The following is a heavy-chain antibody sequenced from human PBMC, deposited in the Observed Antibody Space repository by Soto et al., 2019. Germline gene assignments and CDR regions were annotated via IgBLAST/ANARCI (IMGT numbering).Heavy chain of an antibody. CDR3: ASFSSGYSNYFDY. D-gene: IGHD3-22*01. CDR2: IYYSGST. J-gene: IGHJ4*02. CDR1: GGSISSYY. V-gene: IGHV4-59*07. Sequence: SDTLSLTCTVSGGSISSYYWSWIRQPPGKGLEWIGYIYYSGSTNYNPSLKSRVTISVDTSKNQFSLKLSSVTAADTAVYYCASFSSGYSNYFDYWGQGTLVTVSS.